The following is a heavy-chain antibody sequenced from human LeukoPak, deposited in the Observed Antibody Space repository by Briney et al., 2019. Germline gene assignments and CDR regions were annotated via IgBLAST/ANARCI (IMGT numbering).Heavy chain of an antibody. J-gene: IGHJ1*01. CDR2: IYDSGIT. Sequence: SETLSLTCTVSGDSVSSGYWNWIRQPPGKGLEWIGYIYDSGITDYSPSLKSRLTISVDTSNNQFSLSQSSVTAADTAVYYCAGRGHRYSRDWGQGILVTVSS. V-gene: IGHV4-4*09. D-gene: IGHD2-15*01. CDR3: AGRGHRYSRD. CDR1: GDSVSSGY.